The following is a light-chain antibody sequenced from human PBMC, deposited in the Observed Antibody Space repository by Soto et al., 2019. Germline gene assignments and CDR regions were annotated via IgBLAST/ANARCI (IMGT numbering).Light chain of an antibody. CDR2: KAS. CDR3: QQYYSYPQT. J-gene: IGKJ1*01. CDR1: QSVGRW. V-gene: IGKV1-5*03. Sequence: DIQMTQSPSTLSASVGDSVTITCRASQSVGRWLAWYQQKPGKAPEVLIYKASTLQYGVPSRFSGSGSGTDFTLTISCLQSEDFATYYCQQYYSYPQTFGQGTKVDIK.